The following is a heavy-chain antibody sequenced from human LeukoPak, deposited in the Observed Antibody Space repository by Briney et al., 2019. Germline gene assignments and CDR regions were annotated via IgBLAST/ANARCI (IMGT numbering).Heavy chain of an antibody. CDR3: ARAVAGTRNALDI. CDR1: GFTFSSYS. V-gene: IGHV3-21*01. D-gene: IGHD6-19*01. CDR2: ISSSSSYI. Sequence: GGSLRLSCAASGFTFSSYSMNWVRQAPGKGLQWVSSISSSSSYIYYADSLKGRFTLSRDNAKNSLYLQMNSLRAEDTAVYYCARAVAGTRNALDIWGQGTMVTVSS. J-gene: IGHJ3*02.